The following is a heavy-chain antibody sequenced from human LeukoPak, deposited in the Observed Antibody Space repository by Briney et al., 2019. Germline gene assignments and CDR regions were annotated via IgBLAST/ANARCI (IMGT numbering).Heavy chain of an antibody. V-gene: IGHV1-69*05. Sequence: KVSCKASGGTFSSYAISWVRQAPGQGLEWMGGIIPIFGKTNYAQKFQGRVTITTDESTSTAYMELSSLRSEDTAVYYCASDSSGWYYDYWGQGTLVTVSS. J-gene: IGHJ4*02. D-gene: IGHD6-19*01. CDR3: ASDSSGWYYDY. CDR1: GGTFSSYA. CDR2: IIPIFGKT.